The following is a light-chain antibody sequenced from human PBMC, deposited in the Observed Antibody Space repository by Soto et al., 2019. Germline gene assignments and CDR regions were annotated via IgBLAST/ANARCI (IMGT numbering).Light chain of an antibody. Sequence: EIVMTQSPATLSVSPGERASLSCRASQSISTNLAWYQQKPGQVPRLLIYGASTMATGIPARFSGSGSGTEFTLTISSPQSEDFAVYYCQQYDKWPLTFGPGTKVDIK. CDR3: QQYDKWPLT. V-gene: IGKV3-15*01. CDR1: QSISTN. J-gene: IGKJ3*01. CDR2: GAS.